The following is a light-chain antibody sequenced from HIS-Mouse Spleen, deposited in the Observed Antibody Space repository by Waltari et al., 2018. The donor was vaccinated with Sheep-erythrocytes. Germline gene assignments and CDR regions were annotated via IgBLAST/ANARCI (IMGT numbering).Light chain of an antibody. CDR2: DVS. V-gene: IGLV2-11*01. Sequence: QSALTQPRSVSGSPGQSVTISCTGPSSDVGGYNYVSWYQQHPGKAPKLMIYDVSKRPSGVPDRFSGSKSGNTASLTISELQAEDEADYYCCSYAGSYTFWVFGGGTKLTVL. CDR3: CSYAGSYTFWV. J-gene: IGLJ3*02. CDR1: SSDVGGYNY.